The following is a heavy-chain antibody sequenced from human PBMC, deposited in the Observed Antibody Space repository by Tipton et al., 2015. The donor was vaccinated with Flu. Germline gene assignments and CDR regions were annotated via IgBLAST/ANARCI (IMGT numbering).Heavy chain of an antibody. D-gene: IGHD3-22*01. CDR3: ARDRFYDSSGYQSFAS. Sequence: QLVQSGAEVKKPGASVKVSCKASGYTFTSYYMHWVRQAPGQGLEWMGIINPSGGSTSYAQKFQGRVTMTRDTSTSTVYMELSSLRSEDTAVYYCARDRFYDSSGYQSFASWGQGTLVTVSS. J-gene: IGHJ4*02. CDR2: INPSGGST. V-gene: IGHV1-46*01. CDR1: GYTFTSYY.